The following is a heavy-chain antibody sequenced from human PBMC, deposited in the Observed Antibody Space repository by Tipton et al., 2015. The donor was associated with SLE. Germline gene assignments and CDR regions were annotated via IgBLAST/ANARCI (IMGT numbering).Heavy chain of an antibody. V-gene: IGHV5-51*01. Sequence: QLVQSGPEVKKPGESLKISCKGSGYSFTSYWIGWVRQMPGKGLEWMGIIYPGDSDTRYSPAFQGQVTISADKSISTAYLQWSSRNAADPAMYYCAKRGRVDHFDYWGQGTLVTVSS. CDR2: IYPGDSDT. CDR1: GYSFTSYW. D-gene: IGHD2-15*01. CDR3: AKRGRVDHFDY. J-gene: IGHJ4*02.